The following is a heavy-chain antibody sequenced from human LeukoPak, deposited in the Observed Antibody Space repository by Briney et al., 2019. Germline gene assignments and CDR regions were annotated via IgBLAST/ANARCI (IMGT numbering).Heavy chain of an antibody. D-gene: IGHD5-18*01. J-gene: IGHJ4*02. Sequence: PGGSLRLSCAASGFTVSDNYMGWVRQAPGKGLEWVSFIYSGGGTAYADSVKGRFTISRDNSKNTLYLQMNSLRAEDTALYYCAKGGGYSYGYYYCGQGTLVTVSS. CDR2: IYSGGGT. CDR1: GFTVSDNY. V-gene: IGHV3-66*01. CDR3: AKGGGYSYGYYY.